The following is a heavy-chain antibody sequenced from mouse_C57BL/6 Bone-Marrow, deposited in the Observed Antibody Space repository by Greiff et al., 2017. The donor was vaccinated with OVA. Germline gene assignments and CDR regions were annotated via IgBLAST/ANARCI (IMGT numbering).Heavy chain of an antibody. V-gene: IGHV14-4*01. Sequence: EVQLQESGAELVRPGASVKLSCTASGFNIKDDYMHWVKQRPEQGLEWIGWIDPENGDTEYASKFQGKATITADKSSNTAYLQLSSLTSEDTAVYYCTPFFYGSPAWFAYWGQGTLVTVSA. CDR1: GFNIKDDY. J-gene: IGHJ3*01. CDR2: IDPENGDT. D-gene: IGHD1-1*01. CDR3: TPFFYGSPAWFAY.